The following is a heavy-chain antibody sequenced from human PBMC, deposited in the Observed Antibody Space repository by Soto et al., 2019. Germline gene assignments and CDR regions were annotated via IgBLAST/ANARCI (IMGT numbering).Heavy chain of an antibody. CDR1: GYTFTSYG. V-gene: IGHV1-18*01. CDR2: ISAYNGNT. CDR3: ARLHLYSSGWYWFDP. J-gene: IGHJ5*02. D-gene: IGHD6-19*01. Sequence: ASVKVSCKASGYTFTSYGIIWVRQAPGQGLEWMGWISAYNGNTNYAQKLQGRVTMTTDTSTSTAYMELRSLRSDDTAVYYCARLHLYSSGWYWFDPWGQGTLVTVSS.